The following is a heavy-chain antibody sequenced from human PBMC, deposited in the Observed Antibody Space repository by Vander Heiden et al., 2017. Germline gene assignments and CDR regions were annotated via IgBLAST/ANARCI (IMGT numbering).Heavy chain of an antibody. CDR1: GFTFSSYG. CDR3: ARGEPGGDYSLIDY. J-gene: IGHJ4*02. CDR2: IWYDGSNK. V-gene: IGHV3-33*01. Sequence: QVQLVESGGGVVQPGRSLRLSCAASGFTFSSYGMHWVRQAPGKGLEWVAVIWYDGSNKYYADSVKGRFTISRDNSKNTLYLQMNSLRAEDTAVYYCARGEPGGDYSLIDYWGQGTLVTVSS. D-gene: IGHD4-17*01.